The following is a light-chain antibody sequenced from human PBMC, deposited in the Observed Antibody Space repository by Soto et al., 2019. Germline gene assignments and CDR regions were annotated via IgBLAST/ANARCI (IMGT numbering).Light chain of an antibody. Sequence: EIVLTQSPATLSLSPGERATLSCRASQGISNSLAWYQQKPGQTPRLLIYDASTRATGIPVRFSGSGSGTDFTLTISSLEPEDFAVYFCQQRSSWPWTFGQGTKVEIK. J-gene: IGKJ1*01. CDR2: DAS. V-gene: IGKV3-11*01. CDR1: QGISNS. CDR3: QQRSSWPWT.